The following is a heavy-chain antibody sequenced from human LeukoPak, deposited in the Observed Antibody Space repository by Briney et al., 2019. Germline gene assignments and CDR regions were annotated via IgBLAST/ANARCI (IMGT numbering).Heavy chain of an antibody. CDR2: IYYSGST. J-gene: IGHJ3*02. CDR3: ATRYSIQGAFDI. D-gene: IGHD6-13*01. CDR1: GGSISSYY. Sequence: PSETLSLTCTVSGGSISSYYWSWVRQPPGKGLEWIGYIYYSGSTNYNPSLKSRVTISVDTSKNQFSLKLSSVTAADTAVYYCATRYSIQGAFDIWGQGTMVTVSS. V-gene: IGHV4-59*01.